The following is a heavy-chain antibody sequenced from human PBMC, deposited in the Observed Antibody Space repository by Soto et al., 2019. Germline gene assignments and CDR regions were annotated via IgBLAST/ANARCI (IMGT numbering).Heavy chain of an antibody. V-gene: IGHV1-3*01. CDR1: GYTFTNYA. J-gene: IGHJ6*02. Sequence: KVSCKASGYTFTNYAMHWVRQAPGQRLEWMGWINAGNGNTRYSQKFQGRVTITRDTSASTVYMELSSLRSEDTAVYYCARDGADYYESSAMDVWGQGTTVTV. D-gene: IGHD3-22*01. CDR2: INAGNGNT. CDR3: ARDGADYYESSAMDV.